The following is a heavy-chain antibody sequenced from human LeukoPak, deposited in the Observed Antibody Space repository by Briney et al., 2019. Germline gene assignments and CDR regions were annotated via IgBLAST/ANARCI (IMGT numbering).Heavy chain of an antibody. D-gene: IGHD6-19*01. CDR2: ISYDGSKE. J-gene: IGHJ4*02. V-gene: IGHV3-30*04. Sequence: QPGGSLRLSCAASGFTFSNFAMHWVRHAPGKGLDWVAGISYDGSKEYYADSVKGRFTISRDDSKNTLHLQMNSLRTEDTAVFYCAALSSVWYYWGQGTLVTVSS. CDR3: AALSSVWYY. CDR1: GFTFSNFA.